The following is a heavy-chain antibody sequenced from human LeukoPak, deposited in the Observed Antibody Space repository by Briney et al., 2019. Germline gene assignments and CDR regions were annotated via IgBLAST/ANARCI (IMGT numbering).Heavy chain of an antibody. CDR1: GFTFSSYS. CDR2: ISSSSSYI. V-gene: IGHV3-21*04. D-gene: IGHD5-18*01. Sequence: GGSLRLSCAASGFTFSSYSMNWVRQAPGKGLEWVSSISSSSSYIYYADSVKGRFTISRDNSKNTLYLQMNTLRAEDTAVYYCAKDLKTEIWLQPKINWFDPWGQGTLVTVSS. J-gene: IGHJ5*02. CDR3: AKDLKTEIWLQPKINWFDP.